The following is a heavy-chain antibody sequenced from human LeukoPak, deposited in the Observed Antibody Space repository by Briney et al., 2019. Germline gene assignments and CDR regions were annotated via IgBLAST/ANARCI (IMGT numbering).Heavy chain of an antibody. CDR2: IYYSGST. CDR3: ARQRKYCSSTSCYLGYYYYYMDV. V-gene: IGHV4-39*01. Sequence: SETLSLTCTVSGVAIRTYYWGWIRQPPGKGLEWIGSIYYSGSTYYNPSLKSRVTISVDTSKNQFSLKLSSVTAADTAVYYCARQRKYCSSTSCYLGYYYYYMDVWGKGTTVTVSS. J-gene: IGHJ6*03. D-gene: IGHD2-2*01. CDR1: GVAIRTYY.